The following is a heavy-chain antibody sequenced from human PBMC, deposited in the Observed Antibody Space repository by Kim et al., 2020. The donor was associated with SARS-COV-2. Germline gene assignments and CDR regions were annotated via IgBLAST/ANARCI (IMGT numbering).Heavy chain of an antibody. J-gene: IGHJ3*02. CDR3: ARQVYSSGWPEAFDI. V-gene: IGHV4-39*01. CDR2: MYYRGST. D-gene: IGHD6-19*01. Sequence: SETLSLTCTVSGGSIGDRTNFWGWIRQPPGKGLEWIGSMYYRGSTYYHPALKSRVTISVDSAKKEFSLKVNSVTAADTAVYYCARQVYSSGWPEAFDIWG. CDR1: GGSIGDRTNF.